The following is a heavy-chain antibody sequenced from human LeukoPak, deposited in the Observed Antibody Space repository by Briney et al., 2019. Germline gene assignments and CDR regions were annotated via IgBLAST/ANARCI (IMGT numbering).Heavy chain of an antibody. CDR1: GGSISSSSYY. CDR3: AREANYYGSGSYFEGTFDY. V-gene: IGHV4-39*07. CDR2: IYYSGST. D-gene: IGHD3-10*01. J-gene: IGHJ4*02. Sequence: PSETLSLTCTVSGGSISSSSYYWGWIRQPPGKGLEWIGSIYYSGSTYYNPSLKSRVTISVDTSKNQFSLKLTSVTAADTALYYCAREANYYGSGSYFEGTFDYWGQGSLVTVSS.